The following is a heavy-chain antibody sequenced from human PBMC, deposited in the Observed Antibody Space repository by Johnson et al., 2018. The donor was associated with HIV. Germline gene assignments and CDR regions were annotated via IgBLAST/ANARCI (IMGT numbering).Heavy chain of an antibody. CDR1: GFTFSNYP. V-gene: IGHV3-30-3*01. Sequence: QVQLVESGGGVVQPGRSLRLSCAASGFTFSNYPIHWVRQAPGKGLEWVAVMSYDGNKKYYADPVKGRFTISRENSTNTLDLQMNSLRPDDTAVYYCARRGSHYCDSHGHLTETGFDLWGQGTAVTVSS. D-gene: IGHD2/OR15-2a*01. J-gene: IGHJ3*01. CDR2: MSYDGNKK. CDR3: ARRGSHYCDSHGHLTETGFDL.